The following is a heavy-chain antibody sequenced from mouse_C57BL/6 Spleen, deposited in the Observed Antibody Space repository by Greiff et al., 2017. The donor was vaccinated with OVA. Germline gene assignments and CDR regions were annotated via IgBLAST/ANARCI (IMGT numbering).Heavy chain of an antibody. CDR3: ARKVLLSHFFAY. J-gene: IGHJ3*01. Sequence: EVKLEQSGGGLVKPGASLKLSCAASGFTFRSYAMSWVRQTPEPWLEWVATISAGGRYPYYPDNVKGRFTISRDNAKNTLYLQMSHLKSDDTAMYYCARKVLLSHFFAYWGQGTLVTGSA. CDR1: GFTFRSYA. D-gene: IGHD2-10*01. CDR2: ISAGGRYP. V-gene: IGHV5-4*03.